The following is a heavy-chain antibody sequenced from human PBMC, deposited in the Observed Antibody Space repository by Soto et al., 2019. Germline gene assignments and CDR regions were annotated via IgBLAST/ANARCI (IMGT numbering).Heavy chain of an antibody. CDR1: GASIGSGDDY. J-gene: IGHJ5*02. CDR3: AKYQPPEFDP. D-gene: IGHD2-2*01. V-gene: IGHV4-30-4*02. CDR2: ISDSGST. Sequence: SDTLSLTCSVSGASIGSGDDYWTWIRQSPGKGLEWIGYISDSGSTFYNPSLRSRLTIALDTSKNHFSLKLNSVTAADTAVYYCAKYQPPEFDPWGQGXPVTVYS.